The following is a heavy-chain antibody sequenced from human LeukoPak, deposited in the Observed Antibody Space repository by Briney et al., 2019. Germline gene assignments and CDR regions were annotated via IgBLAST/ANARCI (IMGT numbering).Heavy chain of an antibody. Sequence: ASVKVSCQASGYTFIGYYIHWVRQAPGQGLEWMGWINPNTFGTNYAQNFQGRVTMTRDTSISTAYMEVSRLRSDDTAVYYCARAAAADLANYFDYWGEGTLVTVS. CDR1: GYTFIGYY. V-gene: IGHV1-2*02. CDR2: INPNTFGT. CDR3: ARAAAADLANYFDY. D-gene: IGHD6-13*01. J-gene: IGHJ4*02.